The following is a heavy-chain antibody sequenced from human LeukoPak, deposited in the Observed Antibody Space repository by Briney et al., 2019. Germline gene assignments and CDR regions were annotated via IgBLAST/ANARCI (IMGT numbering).Heavy chain of an antibody. CDR3: ARASTIFGHFAY. CDR2: IYYSGST. D-gene: IGHD3-3*01. CDR1: GGSISGTPYY. J-gene: IGHJ4*02. Sequence: SETLSLTCAISGGSISGTPYYWGWIRQPPGKGLEWIGSIYYSGSTYYNPSLKSRLTISVDTSKNQFSLKLSSVTAADTAVYYCARASTIFGHFAYWGRGTLSPSPQ. V-gene: IGHV4-39*07.